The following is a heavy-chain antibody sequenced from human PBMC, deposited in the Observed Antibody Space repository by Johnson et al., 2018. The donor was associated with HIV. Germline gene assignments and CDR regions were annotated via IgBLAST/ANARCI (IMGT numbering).Heavy chain of an antibody. CDR3: ARGVTGYSYGT. V-gene: IGHV3-33*08. Sequence: QMQLVESGGGVVQPGGSLRLSCAASRFSVSSNYMTWVRQAPGKGLEWVAVIWYDGSNKYYADSVKGRFTISRDNSKNTLYLQMNNLRAEDTAVYYCARGVTGYSYGTWGQGTMVTVSS. CDR1: RFSVSSNY. J-gene: IGHJ3*01. D-gene: IGHD5-18*01. CDR2: IWYDGSNK.